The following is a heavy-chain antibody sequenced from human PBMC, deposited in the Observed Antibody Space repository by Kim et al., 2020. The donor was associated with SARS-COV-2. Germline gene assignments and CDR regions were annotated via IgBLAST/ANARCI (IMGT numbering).Heavy chain of an antibody. Sequence: GGSLRLSCAASGFTFSSYGMHWVRQAPGKGLEWVAVIWYDGSNKYYADSVKGRFTIPRDNSKNTLYLQMNSLRAEDTAVYYCARGAFGAYYDFWSGLDPGYYGMDVWGQGTTVTVSS. D-gene: IGHD3-3*01. CDR2: IWYDGSNK. CDR1: GFTFSSYG. V-gene: IGHV3-33*01. CDR3: ARGAFGAYYDFWSGLDPGYYGMDV. J-gene: IGHJ6*02.